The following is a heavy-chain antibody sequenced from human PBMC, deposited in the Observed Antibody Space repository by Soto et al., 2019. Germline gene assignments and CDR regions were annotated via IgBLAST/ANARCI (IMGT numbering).Heavy chain of an antibody. D-gene: IGHD3-3*01. CDR1: GDSITSRDFY. J-gene: IGHJ4*02. CDR3: GRKRRAQIPFLGCLSPLIS. V-gene: IGHV4-39*01. CDR2: ISHSGDT. Sequence: SETLSLTCTVSGDSITSRDFYWGWIRRPPGQGLEWVGTISHSGDTFYNTPLKSRLTMSPDASKNQFSMRLTSVTAADAAVYFCGRKRRAQIPFLGCLSPLISWGQEPRAPFPS.